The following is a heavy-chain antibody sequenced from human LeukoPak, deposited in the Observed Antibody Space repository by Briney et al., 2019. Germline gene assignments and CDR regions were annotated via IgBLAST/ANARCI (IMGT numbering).Heavy chain of an antibody. CDR3: ARDSGGDQYFDY. J-gene: IGHJ4*02. V-gene: IGHV4-59*01. CDR2: IYYSGST. D-gene: IGHD2-21*02. CDR1: GGSISSYY. Sequence: SETLSLTCTVSGGSISSYYWSWIRQPPGKGLEWIGYIYYSGSTNYNPSLKSRVTISVDTSKNQFSLKLSSVTAADTAVYYCARDSGGDQYFDYWGQGTLVTVSS.